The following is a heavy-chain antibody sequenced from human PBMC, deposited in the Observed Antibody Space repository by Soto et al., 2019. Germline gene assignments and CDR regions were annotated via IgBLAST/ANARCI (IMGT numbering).Heavy chain of an antibody. J-gene: IGHJ4*02. CDR3: ASLIAVANY. D-gene: IGHD6-19*01. V-gene: IGHV4-4*02. CDR1: SGSISSSNW. Sequence: QVLLQESGPGLVKPSGTLSLTCAVSSGSISSSNWWSWVRQPPGKGLEWIGEIYHSGTTNYHPSLKSRVTISVDKAKDHCSLKLSGVTAADTAVYYCASLIAVANYWGQGTLVTVSS. CDR2: IYHSGTT.